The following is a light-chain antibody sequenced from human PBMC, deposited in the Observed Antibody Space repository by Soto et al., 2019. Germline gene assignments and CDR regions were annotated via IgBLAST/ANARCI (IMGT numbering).Light chain of an antibody. Sequence: DIQMTQYPSSLSASVGDRVTITCRASQSISSYLNWYQQKPERAPKLLIYAASSLQSWVPSRFSGSGSGTDFTLNISCLQPEDFATYYCQQSYSTPHTFGQGTKLQIK. CDR3: QQSYSTPHT. CDR1: QSISSY. CDR2: AAS. V-gene: IGKV1-39*01. J-gene: IGKJ2*01.